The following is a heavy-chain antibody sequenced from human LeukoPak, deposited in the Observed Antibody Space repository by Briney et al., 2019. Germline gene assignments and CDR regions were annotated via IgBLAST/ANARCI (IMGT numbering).Heavy chain of an antibody. V-gene: IGHV1-24*01. J-gene: IGHJ4*02. D-gene: IGHD3-16*02. CDR2: FDPEDGET. CDR3: ATGEYYDYVWGSYRFAYYFDY. Sequence: ASVRVSCKVSGYTLTELSMHWVRQAPGKGLEWMGGFDPEDGETIYAQKFQGRVTMTEDTSTDTAYMELSSLRSEDTAVYYCATGEYYDYVWGSYRFAYYFDYWGQGTLVTVSS. CDR1: GYTLTELS.